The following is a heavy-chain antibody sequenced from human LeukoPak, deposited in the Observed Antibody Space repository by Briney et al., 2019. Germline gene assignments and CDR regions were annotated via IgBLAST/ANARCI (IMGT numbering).Heavy chain of an antibody. CDR1: GGSFSGYY. Sequence: PETLSLTCAVYGGSFSGYYSSWIRQPAGKGLGWSGENNHSGSTNYNPSLKSRVTISGDTSKNQFSLKLSSVTAADTAVYYCARGGRHTGSFGYWGQGTLVTVSS. CDR3: ARGGRHTGSFGY. D-gene: IGHD3-10*01. V-gene: IGHV4-34*01. J-gene: IGHJ4*02. CDR2: NNHSGST.